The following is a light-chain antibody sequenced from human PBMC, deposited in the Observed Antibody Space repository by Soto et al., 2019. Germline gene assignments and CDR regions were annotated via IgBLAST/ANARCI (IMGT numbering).Light chain of an antibody. CDR2: EVN. V-gene: IGLV2-8*01. Sequence: QSALTHPPSASGSPGQSVTISCTGTNSDVGAYNYVSWYRQHPGKAPKLLIFEVNSRPSGVPDRFSGSKSGNTASLTVSGLQAEDESHYYCSSYAGSNTWVFGGGTKLTVL. CDR1: NSDVGAYNY. CDR3: SSYAGSNTWV. J-gene: IGLJ3*02.